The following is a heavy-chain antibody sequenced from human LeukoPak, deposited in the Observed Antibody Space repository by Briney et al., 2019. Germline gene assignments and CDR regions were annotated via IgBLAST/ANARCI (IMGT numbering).Heavy chain of an antibody. D-gene: IGHD2-15*01. CDR2: VKSKIDGGTT. J-gene: IGHJ4*02. Sequence: GESLRLSCAASGFIFSDAWMHWVRQAPGKGLEWVGRVKSKIDGGTTDYAAPVKGRFTISRDDSKTLVYLQMDSLRGEDTAVYYCMTGVSGATHDGYWGQGTVVTVSS. CDR3: MTGVSGATHDGY. CDR1: GFIFSDAW. V-gene: IGHV3-15*01.